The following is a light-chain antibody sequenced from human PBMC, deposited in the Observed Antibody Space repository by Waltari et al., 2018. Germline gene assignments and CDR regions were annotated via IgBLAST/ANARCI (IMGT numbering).Light chain of an antibody. Sequence: LSASVGDRVTITCQASQDISNYLNWYQQKPGKAPKLLIYDASNLETGVPSRFSGSGSGTDFTFTINSLQPEDIATYYCQQYDNLPITFGQGTRLEIK. V-gene: IGKV1-33*01. CDR2: DAS. J-gene: IGKJ5*01. CDR1: QDISNY. CDR3: QQYDNLPIT.